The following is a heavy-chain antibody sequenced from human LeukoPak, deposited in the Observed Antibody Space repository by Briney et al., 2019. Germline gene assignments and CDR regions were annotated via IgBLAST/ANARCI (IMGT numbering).Heavy chain of an antibody. V-gene: IGHV4-59*08. CDR2: IYYSGST. J-gene: IGHJ4*02. Sequence: SETLSLTCTVSGGSISSHYWSWIRQPPGKGLEWIGYIYYSGSTNYNPSLKSRVTISVDTSKNQFSLKLSSVTAADTAVYYCARHLSGGDFSNWGQGTLVTVSS. D-gene: IGHD2-21*02. CDR3: ARHLSGGDFSN. CDR1: GGSISSHY.